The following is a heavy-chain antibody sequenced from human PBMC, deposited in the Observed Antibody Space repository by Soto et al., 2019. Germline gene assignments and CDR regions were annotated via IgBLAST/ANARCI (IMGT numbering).Heavy chain of an antibody. D-gene: IGHD3-10*01. Sequence: PGGSLSLSCAASGFTFSSYAMSWVRQAPGKGLEWVSAISGSGGSTYYADSVKGRFTISRDNAKNSLFLQMNSLRDDDTAVYYCGTDQWGGAFDIGGQGTMVTVSS. J-gene: IGHJ3*02. CDR1: GFTFSSYA. V-gene: IGHV3-23*01. CDR2: ISGSGGST. CDR3: GTDQWGGAFDI.